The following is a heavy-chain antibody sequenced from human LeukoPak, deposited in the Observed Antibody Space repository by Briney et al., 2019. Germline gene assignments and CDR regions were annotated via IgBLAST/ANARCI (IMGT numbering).Heavy chain of an antibody. CDR1: GFTFSSYW. Sequence: GGSLRLSCAASGFTFSSYWMSWVRQAPGKGLEWVANIKQDGSEKYYVDSVKGRFTISRDNAKNSLYLQMNSLRAEDTAVYYCARDWFYDFWSGSGENYWGQGTLVTVSS. V-gene: IGHV3-7*01. CDR2: IKQDGSEK. CDR3: ARDWFYDFWSGSGENY. J-gene: IGHJ4*02. D-gene: IGHD3-3*01.